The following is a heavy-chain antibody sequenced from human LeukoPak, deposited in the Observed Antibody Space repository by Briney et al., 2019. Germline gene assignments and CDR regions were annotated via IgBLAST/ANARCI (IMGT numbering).Heavy chain of an antibody. Sequence: GASLKLSCKTSGYIFTNYQMHWVRQAPGQRLEWMGWINPGSGVAHYAQNFQGRITMTRDTSSSTAYMELSRLRSDDSAVYYCARASGYSSSSWCVPWGQGTLVTVPS. J-gene: IGHJ5*02. D-gene: IGHD6-6*01. CDR1: GYIFTNYQ. CDR3: ARASGYSSSSWCVP. V-gene: IGHV1-2*02. CDR2: INPGSGVA.